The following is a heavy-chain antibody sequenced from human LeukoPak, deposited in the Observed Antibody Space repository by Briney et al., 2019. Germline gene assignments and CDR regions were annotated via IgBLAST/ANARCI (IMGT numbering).Heavy chain of an antibody. CDR1: GYTFTSYD. Sequence: ASVKVSCKASGYTFTSYDINWVRQAPGQGLEWMGWINPNSGGTNYAQKFQGRVTMTRDMSTSTVYMELSSLRSEDTAVYYCARGIVVVVAATPAWFDPWGQGTLVTVSS. CDR3: ARGIVVVVAATPAWFDP. D-gene: IGHD2-15*01. V-gene: IGHV1-2*02. J-gene: IGHJ5*02. CDR2: INPNSGGT.